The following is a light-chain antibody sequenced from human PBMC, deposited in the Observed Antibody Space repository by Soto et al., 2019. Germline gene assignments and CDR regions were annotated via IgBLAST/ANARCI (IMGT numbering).Light chain of an antibody. V-gene: IGKV1-5*03. J-gene: IGKJ1*01. CDR1: QSISSW. CDR3: QQYNSYSPWT. CDR2: KAS. Sequence: DIPMTQSPSTLSASVGDRVTITCRASQSISSWLAWYQQKPGKAPKLLIYKASSVESGVPSRFSGSGSGTAFTLTISSLQPDDFATYYCQQYNSYSPWTFGQGTKVEIK.